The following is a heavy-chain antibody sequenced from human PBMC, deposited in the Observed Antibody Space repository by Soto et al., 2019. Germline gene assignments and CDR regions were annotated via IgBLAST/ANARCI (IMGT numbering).Heavy chain of an antibody. Sequence: GGSLRLSCAASGFTFSSYAMHWVRQAPGKGPEWVAVISYDGSNKYYADSVKGRFTISRDNSKNTLYLQMNSLRAEDTAVYYCARDITIFGVVPDYYYGMDVWGQGTTVTVSS. CDR2: ISYDGSNK. CDR3: ARDITIFGVVPDYYYGMDV. CDR1: GFTFSSYA. D-gene: IGHD3-3*01. J-gene: IGHJ6*02. V-gene: IGHV3-30-3*01.